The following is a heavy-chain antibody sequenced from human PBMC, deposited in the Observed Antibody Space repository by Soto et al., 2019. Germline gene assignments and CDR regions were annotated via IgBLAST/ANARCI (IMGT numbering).Heavy chain of an antibody. CDR3: ARGSWDDVSGHYYMDV. J-gene: IGHJ6*03. Sequence: QVQLQQSGPGLVKPSQTLSLTCDISGDSVSSNSAGWNWIRQTPSRGLEWLGRTYYRSKWYNNYALSVKSRVSVNPDTAKNQFSLQRNSVTPEDTAVYYCARGSWDDVSGHYYMDVWGKGTTVTVSS. CDR2: TYYRSKWYN. V-gene: IGHV6-1*01. D-gene: IGHD1-1*01. CDR1: GDSVSSNSAG.